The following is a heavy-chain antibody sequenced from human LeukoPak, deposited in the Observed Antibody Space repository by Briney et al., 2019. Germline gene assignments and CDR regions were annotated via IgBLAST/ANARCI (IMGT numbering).Heavy chain of an antibody. D-gene: IGHD6-13*01. CDR2: INHSGST. V-gene: IGHV4-34*01. CDR3: ARRRIAAAGYFDY. CDR1: GGSISSYY. J-gene: IGHJ4*02. Sequence: SETLSLTCTVSGGSISSYYWSWIRQPPGKGLEWIGEINHSGSTNYNPSLKSRVTISVDTSKNQFSLKLSSVTAADTAVYYCARRRIAAAGYFDYWGQGTLVTVSS.